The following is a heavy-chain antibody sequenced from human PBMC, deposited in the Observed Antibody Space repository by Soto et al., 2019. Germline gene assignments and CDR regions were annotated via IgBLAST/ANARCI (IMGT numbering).Heavy chain of an antibody. CDR2: IYYSGST. Sequence: SETLSLTCTVSGGSISSGDYYWSWIRQPPGKGLEWIGYIYYSGSTYYNPSLKSRVTISVDTSKNQFSLKLSSVTAADTAVYYCARGYCSSTSCYRALGDTLDPWAQGSLVTVSS. V-gene: IGHV4-30-4*01. D-gene: IGHD2-2*01. CDR1: GGSISSGDYY. CDR3: ARGYCSSTSCYRALGDTLDP. J-gene: IGHJ5*02.